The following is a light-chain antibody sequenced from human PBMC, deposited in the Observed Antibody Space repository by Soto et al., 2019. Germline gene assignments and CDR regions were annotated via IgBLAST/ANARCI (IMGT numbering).Light chain of an antibody. CDR3: SLYAGTNSVV. CDR2: EVS. J-gene: IGLJ2*01. CDR1: SSDIGAYKF. V-gene: IGLV2-8*01. Sequence: SALTQPPSASGSPGQSVAISCTGTSSDIGAYKFVSWYQQHPGKAPKLIIYEVSIRPSGVPARFSGSKSDNTASLTVSGLLAEYEADYYCSLYAGTNSVVFGGGTKLTVL.